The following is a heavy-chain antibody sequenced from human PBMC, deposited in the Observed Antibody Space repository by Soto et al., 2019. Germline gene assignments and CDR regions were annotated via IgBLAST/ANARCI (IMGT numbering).Heavy chain of an antibody. V-gene: IGHV4-39*01. CDR2: VFYSGNT. CDR3: ARTPQPLYYLDY. Sequence: SETLSLTCTVSGGSISSSSYYWGWIRQPPGKGLEWIGNVFYSGNTYYNPSLKSRLTISVDTSKNQFSLKLSSVTAADTAVYYCARTPQPLYYLDYWGQGTLVTVSS. D-gene: IGHD6-13*01. CDR1: GGSISSSSYY. J-gene: IGHJ4*02.